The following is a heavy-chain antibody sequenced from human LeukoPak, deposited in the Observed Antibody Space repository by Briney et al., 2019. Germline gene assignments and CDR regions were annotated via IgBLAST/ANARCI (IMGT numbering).Heavy chain of an antibody. CDR1: RGSISGYS. D-gene: IGHD1-14*01. Sequence: SETLSLTCTVSRGSISGYSWSWIRQSPGGGLEWIGYIYYSGDTAYNPSLRSRVTISVDTSKNQFSLKLSSVTAADTAVYYCARTSENFDYWGQGTLVTVSS. V-gene: IGHV4-59*01. J-gene: IGHJ4*02. CDR2: IYYSGDT. CDR3: ARTSENFDY.